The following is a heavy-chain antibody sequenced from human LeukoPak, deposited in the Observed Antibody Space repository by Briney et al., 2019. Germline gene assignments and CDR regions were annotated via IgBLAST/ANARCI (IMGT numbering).Heavy chain of an antibody. CDR1: GYTFTSYY. V-gene: IGHV1-46*01. J-gene: IGHJ3*02. D-gene: IGHD3-10*01. Sequence: ASVKVSCKASGYTFTSYYMHWVRQAPGQGLEWMGIINPSGGSTSYAQKFQGRVTMTRDTSTSTVYMELSSLRSEDTAVYYCARGLWFGELLSAFDIWGQGTMVNVSS. CDR2: INPSGGST. CDR3: ARGLWFGELLSAFDI.